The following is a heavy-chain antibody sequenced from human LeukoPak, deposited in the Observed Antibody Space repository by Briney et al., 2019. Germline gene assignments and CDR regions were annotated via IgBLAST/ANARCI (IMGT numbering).Heavy chain of an antibody. CDR1: GGTFSSYA. Sequence: SVKVSCKASGGTFSSYAISWVRQAPGQGLEWMGGIIPIFGTANYAQKFQGRVTITTDESTSTAYMELNSLRSEDTAVYYCARDRGTGYSGSYLDFDYWGQGTLVTVSS. J-gene: IGHJ4*02. D-gene: IGHD1-26*01. CDR2: IIPIFGTA. CDR3: ARDRGTGYSGSYLDFDY. V-gene: IGHV1-69*05.